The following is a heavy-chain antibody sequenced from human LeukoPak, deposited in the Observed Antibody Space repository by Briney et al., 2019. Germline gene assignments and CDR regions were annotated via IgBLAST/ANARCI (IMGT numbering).Heavy chain of an antibody. J-gene: IGHJ4*02. D-gene: IGHD5-12*01. V-gene: IGHV3-7*01. CDR1: GFTFRSYW. CDR3: ARVGYSGWNLEY. CDR2: INQGGSVK. Sequence: GGSLRLSCAASGFTFRSYWMSWVRQAPGKGLEWVANINQGGSVKYYVDSVKGRFTISRDDAKNSMYVQMNSLRDEDTAVYYCARVGYSGWNLEYWGQGTLVTVSS.